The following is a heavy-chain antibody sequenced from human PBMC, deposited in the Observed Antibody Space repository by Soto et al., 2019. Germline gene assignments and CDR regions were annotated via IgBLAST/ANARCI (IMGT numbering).Heavy chain of an antibody. V-gene: IGHV4-34*01. CDR1: GGSFSGYS. CDR3: ARDLTRAFMV. J-gene: IGHJ4*02. CDR2: INHSRST. Sequence: QVQLQQWGAGLLKPSETLSLTCAVCGGSFSGYSWSWIRQPPRKGLGWIGEINHSRSTNYSPSLKSRVTISVDTSKTQFYLKLSSVIAADTAVYYCARDLTRAFMVWGQGTLVTVSS. D-gene: IGHD2-8*01.